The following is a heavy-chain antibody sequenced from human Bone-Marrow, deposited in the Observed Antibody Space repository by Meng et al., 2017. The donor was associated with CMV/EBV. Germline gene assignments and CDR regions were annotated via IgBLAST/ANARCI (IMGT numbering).Heavy chain of an antibody. CDR1: GFNFSDYS. CDR3: ASSRGYSNYLTDY. Sequence: GGSLRLSCVASGFNFSDYSMTWVRQPPGKGLEWVASIKGDGSEKQYVDSVRGRFTISRDNAKRSLYLQMNSLRAEDTAVYYCASSRGYSNYLTDYWGQGTLVTVSS. V-gene: IGHV3-7*03. D-gene: IGHD4-11*01. J-gene: IGHJ4*02. CDR2: IKGDGSEK.